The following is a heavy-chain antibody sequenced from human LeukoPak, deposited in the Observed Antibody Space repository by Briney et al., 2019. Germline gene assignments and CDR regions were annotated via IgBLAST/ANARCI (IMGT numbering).Heavy chain of an antibody. V-gene: IGHV4-38-2*01. J-gene: IGHJ5*02. CDR3: ARHKAPPYYYDSSGYYHPSNWFDP. D-gene: IGHD3-22*01. CDR1: GYSISSGYY. CDR2: IYHRGST. Sequence: SETLSLICAVSGYSISSGYYWGWIRQPPGKGLEWIGSIYHRGSTYYTPSLKSRVTISVDTSKNQFSLKLSSVTAADTAVYYCARHKAPPYYYDSSGYYHPSNWFDPWGQGTLVTVSS.